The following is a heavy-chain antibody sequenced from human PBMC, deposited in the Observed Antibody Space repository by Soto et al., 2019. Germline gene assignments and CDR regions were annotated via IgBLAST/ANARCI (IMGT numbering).Heavy chain of an antibody. Sequence: QVQLVQSGAEVKKPGASVQVSCKASGYTFTSYGISWVRQAPGKGLEWMGWISAYNGNTNYAQKLQGRVTMTTDTFTSTGSMEVRSLRSDDTAVYYCARDLRGGSLRWIDYWGQGTLVTVSS. CDR2: ISAYNGNT. D-gene: IGHD5-12*01. V-gene: IGHV1-18*01. J-gene: IGHJ4*02. CDR1: GYTFTSYG. CDR3: ARDLRGGSLRWIDY.